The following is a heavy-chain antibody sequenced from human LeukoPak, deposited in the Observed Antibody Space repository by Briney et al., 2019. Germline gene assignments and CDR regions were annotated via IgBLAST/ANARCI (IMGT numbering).Heavy chain of an antibody. CDR1: GGAFSSYA. J-gene: IGHJ6*03. Sequence: GASVKVSCKASGGAFSSYAMSWVRQAPGQGLEWMGGIIPIFGTANYAQKFQGRVTITADESTSTAYMELSSLRSEDTAVYYCARVTSLLVMDVWGKGTTVTVSS. CDR3: ARVTSLLVMDV. V-gene: IGHV1-69*13. CDR2: IIPIFGTA. D-gene: IGHD6-6*01.